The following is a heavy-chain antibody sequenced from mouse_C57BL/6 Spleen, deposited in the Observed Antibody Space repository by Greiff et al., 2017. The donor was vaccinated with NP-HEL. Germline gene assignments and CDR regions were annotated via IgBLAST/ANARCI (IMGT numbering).Heavy chain of an antibody. J-gene: IGHJ2*01. CDR2: ISSGGSYT. CDR1: GFTFSSYG. Sequence: EVQVVESGGDLVKPGGSLKLSCAASGFTFSSYGMSWVRQTPDKRLEWVATISSGGSYTYYPDSVKGRFTISRDNAKNTLYLQMSSLKSEDTAMYYCARHDDYDRYFDYWGQGTTLTVSS. V-gene: IGHV5-6*01. CDR3: ARHDDYDRYFDY. D-gene: IGHD2-4*01.